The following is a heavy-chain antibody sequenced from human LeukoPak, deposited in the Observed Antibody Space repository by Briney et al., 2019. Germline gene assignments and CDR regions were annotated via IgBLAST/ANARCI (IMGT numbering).Heavy chain of an antibody. CDR2: ISYDGSNK. V-gene: IGHV3-30*18. J-gene: IGHJ4*02. CDR3: AKDSGSSSWYMLVY. D-gene: IGHD6-13*01. CDR1: GFTFSSYG. Sequence: GRSLRLSCAASGFTFSSYGIHWVRQAPGKGLEWVAVISYDGSNKYYADSVKGRFTISRDNSKNTLYLQMNSLRAEDTAVYYCAKDSGSSSWYMLVYWGQGTLVTVSS.